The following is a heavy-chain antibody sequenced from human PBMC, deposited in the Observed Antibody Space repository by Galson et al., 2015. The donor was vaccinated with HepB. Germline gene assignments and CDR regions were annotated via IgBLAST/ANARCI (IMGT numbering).Heavy chain of an antibody. CDR2: IIPILGIA. Sequence: SVKVSCKASGGTFSSYAISWVRQAPGQGLEWMGRIIPILGIANYAQKFQGRVTITADKSTSTAYMELSSLRSEDTAVYYCARGPQLADPDFDYWGQGTFVTVS. CDR1: GGTFSSYA. J-gene: IGHJ4*02. V-gene: IGHV1-69*04. D-gene: IGHD1-1*01. CDR3: ARGPQLADPDFDY.